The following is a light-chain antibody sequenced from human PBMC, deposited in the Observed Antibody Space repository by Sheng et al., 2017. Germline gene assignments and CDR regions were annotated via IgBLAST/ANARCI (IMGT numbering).Light chain of an antibody. CDR3: QSYDSSLSGRYV. V-gene: IGLV2-8*01. J-gene: IGLJ1*01. CDR1: SSDVGGYNY. Sequence: QSALTQPPSASGSPGQSVTISCTGTSSDVGGYNYVSWYQQHPGKAPKLMIYEVSKRPSGVPDRFSGSKSGTSASLAISGLRSEDEADYYCQSYDSSLSGRYVFGTGTEVTVL. CDR2: EVS.